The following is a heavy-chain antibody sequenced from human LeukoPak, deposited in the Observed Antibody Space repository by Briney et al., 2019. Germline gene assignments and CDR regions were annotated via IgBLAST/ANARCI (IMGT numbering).Heavy chain of an antibody. D-gene: IGHD3-22*01. Sequence: SETLSLTCTVSGASPRSYYWSWIRQPPGKGLEWIGYIYYTGSTNYNPSLKSRVTISIDTPENQFSLHLTSVTAADTAVYYCARGGPMSSGYAGDGFDIWGQGTLVTVSS. J-gene: IGHJ3*02. CDR2: IYYTGST. CDR1: GASPRSYY. V-gene: IGHV4-59*01. CDR3: ARGGPMSSGYAGDGFDI.